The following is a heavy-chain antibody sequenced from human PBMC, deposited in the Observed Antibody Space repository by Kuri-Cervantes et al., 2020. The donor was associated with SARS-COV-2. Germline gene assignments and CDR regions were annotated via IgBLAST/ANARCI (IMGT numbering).Heavy chain of an antibody. D-gene: IGHD3-3*01. CDR2: INWNGGST. V-gene: IGHV3-20*04. CDR1: GFTFDDYG. Sequence: GESLKISCAASGFTFDDYGMSWVRQAPGKGLEWVSGINWNGGSTGYADSVKGRFTISRDNAKNSLYLQMNSLRAEDTAVYYCASQLLEVFDYWGQGTLVTVSS. CDR3: ASQLLEVFDY. J-gene: IGHJ4*02.